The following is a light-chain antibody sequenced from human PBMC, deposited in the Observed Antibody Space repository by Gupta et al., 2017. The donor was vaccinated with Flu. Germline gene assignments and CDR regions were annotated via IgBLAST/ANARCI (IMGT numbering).Light chain of an antibody. J-gene: IGLJ3*02. V-gene: IGLV1-40*01. CDR3: QSYDSSLSTWV. Sequence: VTISCTGSSSSIGAGYDVHWYQQLPGTAPKLLIYGNNNRPSGVPDRFSGSKSGTSASLAITGLQAEDEADYYCQSYDSSLSTWVFGGGTKLTVL. CDR1: SSSIGAGYD. CDR2: GNN.